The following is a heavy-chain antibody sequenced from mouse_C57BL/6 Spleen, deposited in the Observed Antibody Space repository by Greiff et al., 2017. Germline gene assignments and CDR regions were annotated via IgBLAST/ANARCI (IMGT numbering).Heavy chain of an antibody. CDR1: GYTFTSYG. D-gene: IGHD1-1*01. Sequence: VQLKQSGAELVRPGSSVKMSCKTSGYTFTSYGINWVKQRPGQGLEWIGYIYIGNGYTEYNEKFKGKATLTSDNSSSTAYMQLSSLSSADSAIYFWARWGTTVDDYFDYWGQGTTLTVSS. CDR2: IYIGNGYT. CDR3: ARWGTTVDDYFDY. J-gene: IGHJ2*01. V-gene: IGHV1-58*01.